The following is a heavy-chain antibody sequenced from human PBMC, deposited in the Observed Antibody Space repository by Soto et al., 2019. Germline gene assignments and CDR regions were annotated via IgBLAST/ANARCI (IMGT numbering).Heavy chain of an antibody. CDR2: INTGNGNA. Sequence: QVQLVQSGAEGKKPGASVKVSCKASGYTFTSYAIHWVRQAPGQRLEWMGWINTGNGNAKYSQNFQGRVTITRDTSASKAYMELTSLRSEDTAVYYCDVAPNVFYWGQGTLITVSS. CDR3: DVAPNVFY. J-gene: IGHJ4*02. D-gene: IGHD1-1*01. CDR1: GYTFTSYA. V-gene: IGHV1-3*04.